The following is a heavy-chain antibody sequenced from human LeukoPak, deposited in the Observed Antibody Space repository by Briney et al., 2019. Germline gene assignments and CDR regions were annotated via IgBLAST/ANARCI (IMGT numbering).Heavy chain of an antibody. CDR3: ARSWEYYDSSGYQGDSGFDY. CDR2: IYYSGTT. CDR1: GGSISSGDYY. Sequence: SQTLSLTCTVSGGSISSGDYYWSWLRQPPGPGLEWVGYIYYSGTTYYNPSLKSRVTISVDTSKNQFSLKLSSVTAADTAVYYCARSWEYYDSSGYQGDSGFDYWGQGTLVTVSS. J-gene: IGHJ4*02. V-gene: IGHV4-30-4*08. D-gene: IGHD3-22*01.